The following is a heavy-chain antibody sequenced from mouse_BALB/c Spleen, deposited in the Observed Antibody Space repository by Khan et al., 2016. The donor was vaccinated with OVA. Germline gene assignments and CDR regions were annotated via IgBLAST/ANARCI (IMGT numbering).Heavy chain of an antibody. CDR3: ARRCYDYGRGALFAY. CDR1: GFSLTNYS. J-gene: IGHJ3*01. D-gene: IGHD2-4*01. Sequence: QVQLMQSGPGLVQPSQSLSITCTVSGFSLTNYSVHWVRQSPGKGLEWLGVIWSAGSTDYNAAFISGLIIRKENSRSQVFFYMNSLQPNDTALYXCARRCYDYGRGALFAYWGQGTLVTVSA. CDR2: IWSAGST. V-gene: IGHV2-2*02.